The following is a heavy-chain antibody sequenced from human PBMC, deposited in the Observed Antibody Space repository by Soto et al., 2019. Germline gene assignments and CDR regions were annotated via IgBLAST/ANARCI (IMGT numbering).Heavy chain of an antibody. Sequence: QVQLVESGGGVVQPGRSLRLSCAASGLTFNTYGLHWVRQAPGKGLEWAAVIRYDGSQKYYADSVKGRFTISRDNSKNTLDLEMNSLRAEDTAVYYCASGYGSGRNYYLDVWGKGTTVSVSS. CDR2: IRYDGSQK. D-gene: IGHD3-10*01. J-gene: IGHJ6*03. CDR3: ASGYGSGRNYYLDV. CDR1: GLTFNTYG. V-gene: IGHV3-33*01.